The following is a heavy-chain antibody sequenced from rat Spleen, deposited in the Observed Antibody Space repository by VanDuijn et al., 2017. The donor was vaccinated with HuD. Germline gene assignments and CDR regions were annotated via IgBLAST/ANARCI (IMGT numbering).Heavy chain of an antibody. CDR1: GFTFSDYY. J-gene: IGHJ3*01. V-gene: IGHV5-25*01. CDR3: ASLTTEGNWFAY. D-gene: IGHD1-11*01. CDR2: ISTGGGNT. Sequence: EVQLVESDGGLVQPGRSLKLSCAASGFTFSDYYMAWVRQAPTKGLEWVASISTGGGNTYYRDSVKGRFTISRDNAKSTLYLQMDSLRSEDTATYYCASLTTEGNWFAYWGQGTLVTVSS.